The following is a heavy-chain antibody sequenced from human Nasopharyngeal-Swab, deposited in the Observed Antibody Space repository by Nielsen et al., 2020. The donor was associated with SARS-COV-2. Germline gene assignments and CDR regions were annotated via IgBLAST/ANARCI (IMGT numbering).Heavy chain of an antibody. CDR3: ARLDVSAAGRDY. V-gene: IGHV4-39*01. CDR2: IYYSGST. D-gene: IGHD6-13*01. J-gene: IGHJ4*02. Sequence: WIRQPPGKGLEWIGSIYYSGSTYYNPSLKSRVTISVDTSKNQFSQKLSSVTAADTAVYYRARLDVSAAGRDYWGQGTLVTVSS.